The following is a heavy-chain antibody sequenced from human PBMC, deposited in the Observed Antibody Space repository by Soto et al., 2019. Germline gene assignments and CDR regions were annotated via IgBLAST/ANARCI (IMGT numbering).Heavy chain of an antibody. CDR3: ARESSGLSNGFDP. Sequence: SETLSLTCTVSGGSISSYYWSWIRQPPGKGLEWIGYIYYSGSTNYNPSLKSRVTISVDTSKNQFSLKLSSVTAADTAVYYCARESSGLSNGFDPWGQGTLVTGSS. V-gene: IGHV4-59*01. D-gene: IGHD3-10*01. CDR1: GGSISSYY. J-gene: IGHJ5*02. CDR2: IYYSGST.